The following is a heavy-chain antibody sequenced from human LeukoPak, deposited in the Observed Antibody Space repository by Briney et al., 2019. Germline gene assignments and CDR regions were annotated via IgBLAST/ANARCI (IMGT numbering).Heavy chain of an antibody. J-gene: IGHJ4*02. CDR3: ARGSRYGSGSYYNNFDY. V-gene: IGHV1-18*04. CDR2: ISAYNGNT. CDR1: GYTFTSYG. D-gene: IGHD3-10*01. Sequence: ASVKVSCKASGYTFTSYGISWVRQAPGQGLEWMGWISAYNGNTNYAQKLQGRVTMTTDTSTSTAYMELRGLRSDDTAVYYCARGSRYGSGSYYNNFDYWGQGTLVTVSS.